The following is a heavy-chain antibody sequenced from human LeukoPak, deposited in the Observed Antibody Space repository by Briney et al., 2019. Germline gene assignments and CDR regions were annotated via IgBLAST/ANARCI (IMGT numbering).Heavy chain of an antibody. V-gene: IGHV3-23*01. J-gene: IGHJ4*02. Sequence: PGGSLRLSCAASGFTFDDYGMSWVRQAPGKGLEWVSAISGSGGSTYYADSVKGRFTISRDNSKNTLYLQMNSLRAEDTAVYYCAKDRGSGSFSYWGQGTLVTVSS. CDR2: ISGSGGST. CDR1: GFTFDDYG. D-gene: IGHD3-10*01. CDR3: AKDRGSGSFSY.